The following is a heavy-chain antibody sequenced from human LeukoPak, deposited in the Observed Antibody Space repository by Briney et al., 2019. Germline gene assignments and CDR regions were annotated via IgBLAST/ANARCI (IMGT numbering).Heavy chain of an antibody. J-gene: IGHJ4*02. CDR2: IKQDGSEK. CDR1: GFTFSSYA. CDR3: ASSLGGYGDYGGYFDY. D-gene: IGHD4-17*01. Sequence: PGGSLRLSCAASGFTFSSYAMHWVRQAPGKGLEWVANIKQDGSEKYYVDSVKGRFTISRDNAKNSLYLQMNSLRAEDTAVYYCASSLGGYGDYGGYFDYWGQGTLVTVSS. V-gene: IGHV3-7*01.